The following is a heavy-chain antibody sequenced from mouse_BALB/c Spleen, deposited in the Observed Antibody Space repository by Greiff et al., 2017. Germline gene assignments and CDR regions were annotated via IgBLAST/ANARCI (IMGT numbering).Heavy chain of an antibody. Sequence: DVKLVESGPGLVKPSQSLSLTCTVTGYSITSDYAWNWIRQFPGNKLEWMGYISYSGSTSYNPSLKSRISITRDTSKNQFFLQLNSVTTEDTATYYCARRGNPYAMDYWGQGTSVTVSS. CDR1: GYSITSDYA. D-gene: IGHD2-1*01. CDR2: ISYSGST. J-gene: IGHJ4*01. CDR3: ARRGNPYAMDY. V-gene: IGHV3-2*02.